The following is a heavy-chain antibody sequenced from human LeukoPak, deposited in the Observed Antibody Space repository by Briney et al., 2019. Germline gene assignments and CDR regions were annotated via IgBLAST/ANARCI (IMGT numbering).Heavy chain of an antibody. J-gene: IGHJ4*02. D-gene: IGHD5-24*01. V-gene: IGHV1-69*05. CDR3: ARDRDGYNYYFDY. CDR2: IIPIFGTA. CDR1: GGTFSSYA. Sequence: SVKVSCKASGGTFSSYAISWVRQAPGQGLEWMGGIIPIFGTANYAQKFQGRVTITTDESTSTAYMELSSLRSEDTAVYYCARDRDGYNYYFDYWGRGTLVTVSS.